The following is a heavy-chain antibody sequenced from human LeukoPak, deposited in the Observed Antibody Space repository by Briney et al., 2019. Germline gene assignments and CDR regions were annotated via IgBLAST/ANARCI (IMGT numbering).Heavy chain of an antibody. CDR3: TKGNNYYDNSGYYDS. J-gene: IGHJ4*02. CDR2: ISSSSSYI. Sequence: GALRLSCAASGFTFSSYSMNWVRQAPGKGLEWVSSISSSSSYIYYADSVKGRFTISRDNAKNSLYLQMNSLRAEDTAVYFCTKGNNYYDNSGYYDSWGQGALVTVSS. V-gene: IGHV3-21*04. D-gene: IGHD3-22*01. CDR1: GFTFSSYS.